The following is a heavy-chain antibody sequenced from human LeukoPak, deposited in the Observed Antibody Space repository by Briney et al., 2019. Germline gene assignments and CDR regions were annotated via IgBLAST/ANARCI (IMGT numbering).Heavy chain of an antibody. Sequence: ASVKVSCKASGGTFSSYAISWVRQAPGQGLEWMGGIIPIFGTANYAQKFQGRVTITADESTSTAYMELSSLRSEDTAVYYCATQEGNESPDSPQYYYYGMDVWGQGTTVTVSS. CDR1: GGTFSSYA. D-gene: IGHD1-1*01. V-gene: IGHV1-69*01. J-gene: IGHJ6*02. CDR2: IIPIFGTA. CDR3: ATQEGNESPDSPQYYYYGMDV.